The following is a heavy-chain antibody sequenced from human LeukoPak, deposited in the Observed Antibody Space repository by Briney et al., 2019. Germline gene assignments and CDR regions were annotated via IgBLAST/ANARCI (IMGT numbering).Heavy chain of an antibody. CDR3: ARGDATSVTRFRPRPYLDY. CDR1: GGSSSGYY. CDR2: INHRGNT. D-gene: IGHD4-17*01. J-gene: IGHJ4*02. V-gene: IGHV4-34*01. Sequence: SETLSLTCAVYGGSSSGYYWNWIRQPPGKGLEWSGEINHRGNTNYNPSLKSRVTMSVDTSKNQVSLELRSVTAADTAVYYCARGDATSVTRFRPRPYLDYWGQGTLVTVSS.